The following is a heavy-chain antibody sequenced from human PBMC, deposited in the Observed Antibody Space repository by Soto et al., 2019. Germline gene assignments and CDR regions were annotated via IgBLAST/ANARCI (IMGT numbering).Heavy chain of an antibody. D-gene: IGHD6-13*01. V-gene: IGHV3-33*01. CDR3: VRDDGVAVAGPYYYYAMDV. J-gene: IGHJ6*02. CDR2: IWYDESNK. CDR1: GFAFNRFG. Sequence: QVQLVESGGGVVRPGRSLRLSCAASGFAFNRFGVHWVRQAPGKGLEWVAVIWYDESNKFYADSVKGRFSISLDNSKNTLCLQMIRLREEDTAVYYCVRDDGVAVAGPYYYYAMDVWGQGTTVIVSS.